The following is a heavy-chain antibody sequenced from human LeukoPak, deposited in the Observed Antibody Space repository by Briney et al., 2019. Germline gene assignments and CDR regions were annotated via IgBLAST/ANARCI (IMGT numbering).Heavy chain of an antibody. CDR2: IGGSGGSP. D-gene: IGHD5-24*01. CDR1: GFTFSTYA. Sequence: GGSLRLSCAASGFTFSTYAMSWVRQAPGKGLEWVSAIGGSGGSPYYADSVKGRFTISRDNSKNTLYLQMNSLRAEDTAVYYCTKGRTITVRLLIDYWGQGTLVTVSS. CDR3: TKGRTITVRLLIDY. V-gene: IGHV3-23*01. J-gene: IGHJ4*02.